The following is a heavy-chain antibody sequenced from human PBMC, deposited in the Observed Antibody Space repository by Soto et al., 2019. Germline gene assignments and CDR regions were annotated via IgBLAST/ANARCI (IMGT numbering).Heavy chain of an antibody. CDR3: ARVGSYYFSYYFDY. V-gene: IGHV4-34*01. Sequence: SETLSLTCAVYGGSFSGHYWSWIRQPPGKGLEWIGEINHSGSTNYNPSLKSRDTISVDAAKNQFSLKLSSVTAADTAVYYCARVGSYYFSYYFDYWGQVTLVTVSS. D-gene: IGHD1-26*01. CDR2: INHSGST. CDR1: GGSFSGHY. J-gene: IGHJ4*02.